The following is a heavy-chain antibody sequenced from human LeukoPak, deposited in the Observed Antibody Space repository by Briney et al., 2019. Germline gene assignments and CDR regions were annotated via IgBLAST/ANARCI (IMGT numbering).Heavy chain of an antibody. D-gene: IGHD6-6*01. CDR1: GFSFSSHG. V-gene: IGHV3-23*01. CDR2: IGGSGDKT. Sequence: GGTLRLSCAASGFSFSSHGMNWVRQAPGKGLEWVSGIGGSGDKTCYADSVKGRFTISRDNAKNSLYLQMSSLRVEDTAVYYCTRDPRHFDSCGQGTLVTVSS. J-gene: IGHJ5*01. CDR3: TRDPRHFDS.